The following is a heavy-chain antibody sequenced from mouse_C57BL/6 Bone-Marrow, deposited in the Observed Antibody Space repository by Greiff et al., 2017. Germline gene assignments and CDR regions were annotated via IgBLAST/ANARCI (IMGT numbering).Heavy chain of an antibody. Sequence: EVKLQESGAELVRPGASVKLSCTASGFNIKDDYMHWVKQRPEQGLEWIGWIDPENGDTEYASKFQGKATITADTSSNTAYLQLSSLTSEDTAVYYCTKRSNYYGSSYDYWGQGTTLTVSS. CDR1: GFNIKDDY. D-gene: IGHD1-1*01. CDR2: IDPENGDT. CDR3: TKRSNYYGSSYDY. J-gene: IGHJ2*01. V-gene: IGHV14-4*01.